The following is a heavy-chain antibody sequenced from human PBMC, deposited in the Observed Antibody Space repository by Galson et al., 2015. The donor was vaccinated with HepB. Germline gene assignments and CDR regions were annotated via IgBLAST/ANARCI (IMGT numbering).Heavy chain of an antibody. D-gene: IGHD1-26*01. CDR2: ISYHGSHI. J-gene: IGHJ6*02. Sequence: PLRQACPDPGFNFSGPGIHCARQAPGKGLGWFAVISYHGSHIYYADSVRDRLTISRDNSKNTVELQMNSLRPEDTAVYYCARVGGREPYDYYYYGMDVWGQGTTVTVSS. V-gene: IGHV3-30*03. CDR3: ARVGGREPYDYYYYGMDV. CDR1: GFNFSGPG.